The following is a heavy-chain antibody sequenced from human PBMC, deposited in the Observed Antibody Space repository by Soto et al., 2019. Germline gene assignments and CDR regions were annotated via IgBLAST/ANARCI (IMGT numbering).Heavy chain of an antibody. CDR1: GGSISSYY. CDR3: ARDLRYYYGSGSYYDSRKDNWFDP. J-gene: IGHJ5*02. CDR2: IYYSGST. Sequence: SETMSLTCPVSGGSISSYYWSWIRKTPGKGLEWIGYIYYSGSTNYNPSLKSRVTISVDTSKNQFSLKLSSVTAADTAVYYCARDLRYYYGSGSYYDSRKDNWFDPWGQGTLVTVSS. D-gene: IGHD3-10*01. V-gene: IGHV4-59*01.